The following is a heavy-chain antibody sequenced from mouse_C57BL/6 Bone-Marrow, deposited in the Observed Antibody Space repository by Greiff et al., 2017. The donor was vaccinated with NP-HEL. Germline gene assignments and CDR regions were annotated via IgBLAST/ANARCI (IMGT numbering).Heavy chain of an antibody. Sequence: QVTLKESGPGILQPSQTLSLTCSFSGFSLSPFGMGVGWIRPPSGQGLEWLAHIWWDDDKYYNPALKSRLPISKDTSKNQVFLKIANVDTADTATYYCARMRYGNLFAYWGQGTLVTVSA. J-gene: IGHJ3*01. CDR3: ARMRYGNLFAY. D-gene: IGHD2-1*01. V-gene: IGHV8-8*01. CDR2: IWWDDDK. CDR1: GFSLSPFGMG.